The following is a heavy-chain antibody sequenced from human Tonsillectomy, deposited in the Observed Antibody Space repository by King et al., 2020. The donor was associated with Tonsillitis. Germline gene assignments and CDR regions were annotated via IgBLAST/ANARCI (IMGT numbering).Heavy chain of an antibody. CDR3: AKKTADAIDP. CDR1: GGSISTYY. CDR2: IYYIGTT. J-gene: IGHJ5*02. Sequence: VQLQESGPGLVKPSETLSLTCIVSGGSISTYYWSWIRQPPGQGLEWIGYIYYIGTTNYNPTLKSRVTISVDTAKNQFPLKLSSVTTADTAVYYCAKKTADAIDPWGQGTLVTVSS. V-gene: IGHV4-59*01. D-gene: IGHD2-2*01.